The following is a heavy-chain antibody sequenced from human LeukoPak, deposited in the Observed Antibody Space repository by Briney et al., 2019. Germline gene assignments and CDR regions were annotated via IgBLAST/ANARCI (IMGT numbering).Heavy chain of an antibody. V-gene: IGHV5-51*01. CDR2: IYPGDSDT. CDR3: VRQMYGYSTGWIPDY. CDR1: GYSFTNYW. Sequence: GESLKISCKASGYSFTNYWIAWVRQMPGKGLEWMGIIYPGDSDTRCSPSFEGQVTISADKSISTAYLHWSSLKASDTAMYYCVRQMYGYSTGWIPDYWGQGTLVTVSS. J-gene: IGHJ4*02. D-gene: IGHD6-19*01.